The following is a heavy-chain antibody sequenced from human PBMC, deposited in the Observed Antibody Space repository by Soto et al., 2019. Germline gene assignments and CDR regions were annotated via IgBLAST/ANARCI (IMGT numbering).Heavy chain of an antibody. CDR3: AKGGGIVVVPAWAFFEY. D-gene: IGHD2-2*01. CDR1: GFTSSSYA. CDR2: ISGSGGST. V-gene: IGHV3-23*01. Sequence: GGSLRLSCAASGFTSSSYAMSWVRQAPGKGLEWVSAISGSGGSTYYADSVKGRFTISRDNSKNTLYLQMNSLRAEDTAVYYCAKGGGIVVVPAWAFFEYWGQGTLVTVSS. J-gene: IGHJ4*02.